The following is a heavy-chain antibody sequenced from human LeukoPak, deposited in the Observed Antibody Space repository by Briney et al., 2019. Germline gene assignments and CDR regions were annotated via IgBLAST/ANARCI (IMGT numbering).Heavy chain of an antibody. J-gene: IGHJ6*02. D-gene: IGHD2-2*02. CDR2: LSGSGSNT. CDR3: ARDNCSSTSCYNDGMDV. CDR1: GFTFSNYA. V-gene: IGHV3-23*01. Sequence: PGGSLRLSCAASGFTFSNYAMAWVRQAPGKGLEWVSGLSGSGSNTFYTDSLKGRFTISRDNAKNSLYLQMNSLRAEDTAVYYCARDNCSSTSCYNDGMDVWGQGTTVTVSS.